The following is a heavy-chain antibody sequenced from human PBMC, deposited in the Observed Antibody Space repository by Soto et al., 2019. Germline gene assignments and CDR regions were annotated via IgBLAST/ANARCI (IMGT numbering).Heavy chain of an antibody. CDR3: TRDMDYGDRAFGDY. CDR1: GFLFGSFA. J-gene: IGHJ4*02. V-gene: IGHV3-30-3*01. D-gene: IGHD4-17*01. CDR2: ISSDGSKK. Sequence: GRSRRLSCAASGFLFGSFAVYWVRQAPGKGLEWVAVISSDGSKKYYADSVKGRFTISRDNSKNTLFLQMNSLRAEDAAVYYCTRDMDYGDRAFGDYWGQGTLVTVSS.